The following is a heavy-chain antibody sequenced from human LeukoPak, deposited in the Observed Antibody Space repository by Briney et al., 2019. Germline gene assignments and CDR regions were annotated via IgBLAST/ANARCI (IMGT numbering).Heavy chain of an antibody. J-gene: IGHJ4*02. CDR1: GFTFSSYA. Sequence: GGSLRLSCAASGFTFSSYAMSWVRQAPGKGLEWVSAISGSGGSTYYADSVKGRFTISRDNSKNTLYLQMNSLGAEDTAVYYCAKDTVVHLEWLLYSSFDYWGQGTLVTVSS. V-gene: IGHV3-23*01. CDR3: AKDTVVHLEWLLYSSFDY. D-gene: IGHD3-3*01. CDR2: ISGSGGST.